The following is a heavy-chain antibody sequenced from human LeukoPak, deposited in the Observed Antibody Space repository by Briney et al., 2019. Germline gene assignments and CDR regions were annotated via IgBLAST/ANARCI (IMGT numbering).Heavy chain of an antibody. J-gene: IGHJ4*02. CDR3: AGSGWSDY. CDR1: GFTFSSYA. CDR2: ISYDGSNK. V-gene: IGHV3-30-3*01. D-gene: IGHD6-19*01. Sequence: GGSLRLSCAAPGFTFSSYAMHWVRQAPGKGLEWVAVISYDGSNKYYADSVKGRFTISRDNSKNTLYLQMNSLRAEDTAVYYCAGSGWSDYWGQGTLVTVSS.